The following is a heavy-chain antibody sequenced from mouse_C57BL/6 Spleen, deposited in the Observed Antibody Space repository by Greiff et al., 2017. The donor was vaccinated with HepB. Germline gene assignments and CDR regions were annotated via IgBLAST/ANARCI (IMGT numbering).Heavy chain of an antibody. CDR1: GYTFTEYT. CDR3: ARHGSSIYDGYYHYFDY. CDR2: FYPGSGSI. D-gene: IGHD2-3*01. V-gene: IGHV1-62-2*01. J-gene: IGHJ2*01. Sequence: VKVVESGAELVKPGASVKLSCKASGYTFTEYTIHWVKQRSGQGLEWIGWFYPGSGSIKYNEKFKDKATLTADKSSSTVYMELSRLTSEDSAVYFCARHGSSIYDGYYHYFDYWGQGTTLTVSS.